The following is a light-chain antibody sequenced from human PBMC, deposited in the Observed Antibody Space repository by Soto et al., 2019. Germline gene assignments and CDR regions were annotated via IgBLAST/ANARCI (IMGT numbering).Light chain of an antibody. CDR2: GTT. CDR1: SSNIGAGYD. J-gene: IGLJ7*01. V-gene: IGLV1-40*01. Sequence: QSVLTQPPSVSGAPGQRVTISCTGSSSNIGAGYDVHWYQQLPGTAPKLVIYGTTNRPSGVPDRFSGSKSGTSASLAITGLQAEDEADYYCQSYDGTLSGSYVFGIGTQPTVL. CDR3: QSYDGTLSGSYV.